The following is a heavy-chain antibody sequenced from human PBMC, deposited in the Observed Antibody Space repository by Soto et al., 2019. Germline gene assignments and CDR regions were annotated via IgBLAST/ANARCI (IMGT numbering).Heavy chain of an antibody. CDR1: GGSMSSHY. CDR3: ARAGPDASVCY. V-gene: IGHV4-59*11. J-gene: IGHJ4*02. D-gene: IGHD3-16*01. CDR2: ISYSGST. Sequence: PSETLSLTCTVSGGSMSSHYWTWLRQPPGKGLEWLGYISYSGSTYYNPSLKSRVTISADTSRNQFSLKLSSVIAADTAVYYCARAGPDASVCYWGQGTLVTVSS.